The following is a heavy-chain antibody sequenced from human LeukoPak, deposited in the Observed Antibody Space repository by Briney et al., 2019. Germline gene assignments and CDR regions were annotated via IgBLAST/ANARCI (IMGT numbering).Heavy chain of an antibody. J-gene: IGHJ3*02. Sequence: SETLSLTCAVYGGSFSGYYWSWIRQPPGKGLEWIGEINHSGSTNYNPSLKSRVTMSIDTSNNHFSLRLNFVTAADTAIYYCARTLVPGVRGAFDIWGRGTMVTVSS. CDR1: GGSFSGYY. CDR3: ARTLVPGVRGAFDI. V-gene: IGHV4-34*01. D-gene: IGHD2-2*01. CDR2: INHSGST.